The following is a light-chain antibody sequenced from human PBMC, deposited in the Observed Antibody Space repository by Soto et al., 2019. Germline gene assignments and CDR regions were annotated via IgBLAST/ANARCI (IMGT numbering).Light chain of an antibody. J-gene: IGKJ4*01. Sequence: IVMSQSPATLSVPPWERATLFCRASQSVSTNLAGYQQKPGQAPRLLISDASTRATGIPARFSGSGSGTEFTLTISSLQSEDCAIYYCQQYHTWPITFGGGTKV. V-gene: IGKV3-15*01. CDR1: QSVSTN. CDR2: DAS. CDR3: QQYHTWPIT.